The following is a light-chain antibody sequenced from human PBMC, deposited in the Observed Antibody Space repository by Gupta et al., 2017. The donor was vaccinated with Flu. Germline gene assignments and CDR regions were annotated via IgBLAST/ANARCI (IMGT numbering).Light chain of an antibody. CDR3: QRYNNFRT. Sequence: DIQMTQSPSTLSASVGDRVTITCSASQSINRGLAWYQQKPGKAPKLLVYKTSSLGNGVPLRFSGSGTGTEFTLTISSLQPDDFSTYYCQRYNNFRTFGQGTKVEIK. J-gene: IGKJ1*01. V-gene: IGKV1-5*03. CDR1: QSINRG. CDR2: KTS.